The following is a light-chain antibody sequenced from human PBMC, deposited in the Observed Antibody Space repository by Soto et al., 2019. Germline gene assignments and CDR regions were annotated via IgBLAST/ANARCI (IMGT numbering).Light chain of an antibody. CDR2: GAS. J-gene: IGKJ1*01. V-gene: IGKV3-20*01. Sequence: EIVLTQSPGTLSLSPGERATLSCRASQSVSSSYLAWYQQKPGQAPRLLIYGASIRATGIPDRFSGSGSGTNFTLTISRLEPEAAAVYYCEQGGGSPRTFGQGTRVEIK. CDR1: QSVSSSY. CDR3: EQGGGSPRT.